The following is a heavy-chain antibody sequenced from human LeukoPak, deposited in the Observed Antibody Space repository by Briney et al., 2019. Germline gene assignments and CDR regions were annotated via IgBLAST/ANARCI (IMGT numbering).Heavy chain of an antibody. CDR3: ARDGSGSYFDEFDY. D-gene: IGHD3-10*01. Sequence: QPGGSLRPSCAASGFTVSSNYMSWVRQAPGKGLEWVSLIYSGGSTYYADSVKGRFTISRDNSKNTLDLQMNSLRAEDTAVYYCARDGSGSYFDEFDYWGQGTLVTVSS. CDR1: GFTVSSNY. CDR2: IYSGGST. V-gene: IGHV3-53*01. J-gene: IGHJ4*02.